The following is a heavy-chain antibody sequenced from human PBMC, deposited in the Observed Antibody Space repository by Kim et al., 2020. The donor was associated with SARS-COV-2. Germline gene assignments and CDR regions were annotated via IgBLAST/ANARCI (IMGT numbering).Heavy chain of an antibody. V-gene: IGHV3-9*01. CDR3: AKAALSSNYDYGMDG. CDR1: GFTFGDYA. J-gene: IGHJ6*02. Sequence: GGSLRLSCAASGFTFGDYAMHWVRQAPGKGLEWVSGISWNSGSIGYADSVKGRFTISRDNAKNSLYLQMNSLRTEDTALYYCAKAALSSNYDYGMDGWGQATTVTVS. D-gene: IGHD6-19*01. CDR2: ISWNSGSI.